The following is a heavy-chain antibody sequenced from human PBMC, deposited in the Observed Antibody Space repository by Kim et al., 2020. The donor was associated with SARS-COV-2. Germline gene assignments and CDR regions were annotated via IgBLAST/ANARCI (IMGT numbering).Heavy chain of an antibody. J-gene: IGHJ5*02. CDR2: IYYSGST. CDR3: AWPSTYSSGWYDHWFDP. V-gene: IGHV4-39*01. Sequence: SETLSLTCTVSGGSISSSSYYWGWIRQPPGKGLEWIGSIYYSGSTYYNPSLKSRVTISVDTSKNQFSLKLSSVTAADTAVYYCAWPSTYSSGWYDHWFDPWGQGTLVTVSS. CDR1: GGSISSSSYY. D-gene: IGHD6-19*01.